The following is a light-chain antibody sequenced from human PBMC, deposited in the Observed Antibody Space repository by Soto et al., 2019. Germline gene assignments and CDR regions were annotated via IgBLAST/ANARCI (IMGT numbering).Light chain of an antibody. CDR2: LNNDGSH. V-gene: IGLV4-69*01. Sequence: QPVLTQSPSASASLGASVTLTCTLRSGHSSYAIAWHQKQPGKGPRYLMDLNNDGSHTKGDGIPDRFSGSSSGAERYLIISSLQSEDEADYYCQTWGTGFQVFGGGTKLTVL. CDR1: SGHSSYA. CDR3: QTWGTGFQV. J-gene: IGLJ2*01.